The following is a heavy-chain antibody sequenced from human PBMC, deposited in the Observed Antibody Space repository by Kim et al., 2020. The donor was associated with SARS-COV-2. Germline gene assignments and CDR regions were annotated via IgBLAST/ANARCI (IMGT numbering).Heavy chain of an antibody. D-gene: IGHD3-10*02. V-gene: IGHV4-39*01. CDR3: ARHVQGVYYFYYMDV. J-gene: IGHJ6*03. Sequence: PTLKRRVTISVDMSKNQFSLRLSSVTAADTAVYYCARHVQGVYYFYYMDVWGKGTTVIVSS.